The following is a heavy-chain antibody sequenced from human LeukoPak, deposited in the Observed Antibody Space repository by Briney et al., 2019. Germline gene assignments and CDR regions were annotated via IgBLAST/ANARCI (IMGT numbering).Heavy chain of an antibody. CDR2: ISGSGGST. J-gene: IGHJ4*02. CDR1: GLTFSSYA. CDR3: AKDFGKSSGWCCDY. Sequence: PGGSLRLSCAASGLTFSSYAMSWVRQAPGKGLEWVSAISGSGGSTYYADSVKGRFTISRDNSKNTLYLQMNSLRAEDTAVYYCAKDFGKSSGWCCDYWGQGTLVTVSS. D-gene: IGHD6-19*01. V-gene: IGHV3-23*01.